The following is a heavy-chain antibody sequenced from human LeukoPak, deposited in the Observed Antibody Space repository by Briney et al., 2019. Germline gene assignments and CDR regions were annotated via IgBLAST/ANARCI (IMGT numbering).Heavy chain of an antibody. CDR3: ARATYYYGSGSYIYYYMDV. J-gene: IGHJ6*03. CDR2: ISAYNGNT. Sequence: ASVKVSCKASGYTFTSYGISWVRQAPGQGLEWMGWISAYNGNTNYAQKLQGRVTMTTDTSTSTAYMELRSLRSDDTAVYYCARATYYYGSGSYIYYYMDVWAKGTTVTVSS. CDR1: GYTFTSYG. V-gene: IGHV1-18*01. D-gene: IGHD3-10*01.